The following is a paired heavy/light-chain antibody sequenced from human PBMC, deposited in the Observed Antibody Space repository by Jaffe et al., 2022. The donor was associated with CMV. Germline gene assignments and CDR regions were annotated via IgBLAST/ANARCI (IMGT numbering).Heavy chain of an antibody. D-gene: IGHD5-18*01. CDR3: AKGSPAMDS. CDR1: GGTFNSFA. J-gene: IGHJ4*02. CDR2: IISVLKTT. Sequence: QVQLVQSGAEVKKPGSSVKVSCKASGGTFNSFAISWVRQAPGQSLEWMGGIISVLKTTNYAQKFQGRVTITADDSTSSAYMELSSLRSDDTAIYYCAKGSPAMDSWGQGTLVTVSS. V-gene: IGHV1-69*01.
Light chain of an antibody. V-gene: IGKV1D-12*01. CDR3: QQADTFPPWT. CDR1: QDIGRW. J-gene: IGKJ1*01. CDR2: AAS. Sequence: DIQMTQSPSSVSASVGDSVTITCRASQDIGRWLAWYQQKPGEAPNLLIYAASTLQSGVPSRFSGSGSGTDFTLTISSLQPEDFAVYYCQQADTFPPWTFGQGTKVEIK.